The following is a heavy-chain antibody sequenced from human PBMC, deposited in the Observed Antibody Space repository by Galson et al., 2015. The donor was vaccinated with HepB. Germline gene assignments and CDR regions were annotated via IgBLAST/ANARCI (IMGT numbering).Heavy chain of an antibody. Sequence: SLRLSCAASGFSFSNYGIHWVRQAPGKGLEWVAVIWYDGSIEYYRDSVRGRFTVSRDNSRKTLYLQMSSLRAEDTAVYYCARDLGFGLDYWGRGTLVTVSS. D-gene: IGHD3-16*01. CDR2: IWYDGSIE. CDR3: ARDLGFGLDY. CDR1: GFSFSNYG. V-gene: IGHV3-33*08. J-gene: IGHJ4*02.